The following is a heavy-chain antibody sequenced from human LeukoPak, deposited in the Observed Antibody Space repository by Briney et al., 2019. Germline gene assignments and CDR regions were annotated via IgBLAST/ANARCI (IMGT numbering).Heavy chain of an antibody. CDR2: INPNSGGT. J-gene: IGHJ3*02. CDR3: AREFNGYYDRNGAFDM. D-gene: IGHD3-22*01. CDR1: GYTFTSYG. V-gene: IGHV1-2*02. Sequence: ASVKVSCKASGYTFTSYGISWVRQAPGQGLEWMGWINPNSGGTNYAQKFQGRVTMTRDTSISTVYMELSRLRSDDTALYYCAREFNGYYDRNGAFDMWGQGTIITISS.